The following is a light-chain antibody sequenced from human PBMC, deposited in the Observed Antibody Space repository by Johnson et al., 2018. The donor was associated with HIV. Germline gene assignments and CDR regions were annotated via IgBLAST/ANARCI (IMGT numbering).Light chain of an antibody. CDR2: ENN. Sequence: QSMLTQPPSVSAAPGQKVTISCSGSSSNIGNNYVSWYQQFSGTAPKLLIYENNKRPSGIPDRFSGSKSGTSATLGITGLQTGDEADYYCGTWDTSLSTGGVFGTVTKVTVL. V-gene: IGLV1-51*02. CDR1: SSNIGNNY. CDR3: GTWDTSLSTGGV. J-gene: IGLJ1*01.